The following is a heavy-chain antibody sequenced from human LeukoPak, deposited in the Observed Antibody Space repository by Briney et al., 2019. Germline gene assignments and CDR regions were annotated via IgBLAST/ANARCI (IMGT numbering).Heavy chain of an antibody. V-gene: IGHV4-61*01. D-gene: IGHD2-2*01. J-gene: IGHJ6*02. Sequence: SETLSLTCTVSGGSVSSGSYYWSWIRQPPGKGLEWIGYIYYSGSTNYNPSLKSRVTISVDTSKNQFSLKLSSVTAADTAVCYCATHLDYCSSTSCQACYYYGMDVWGQGTTVTVSS. CDR3: ATHLDYCSSTSCQACYYYGMDV. CDR2: IYYSGST. CDR1: GGSVSSGSYY.